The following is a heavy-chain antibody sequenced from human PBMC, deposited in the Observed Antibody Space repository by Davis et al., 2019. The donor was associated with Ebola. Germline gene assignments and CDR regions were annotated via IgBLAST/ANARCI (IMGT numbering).Heavy chain of an antibody. Sequence: GESLKISCEGSGFIFSSHNMNWVRQVPGKGLEWVSSISRSNYVYYADSVKGRFTISRDNAKNTLYLQMNSLRVEDTGVYYCARSMTAYWGQGTLVTVSS. J-gene: IGHJ4*02. CDR2: ISRSNYV. CDR1: GFIFSSHN. CDR3: ARSMTAY. V-gene: IGHV3-21*01. D-gene: IGHD2/OR15-2a*01.